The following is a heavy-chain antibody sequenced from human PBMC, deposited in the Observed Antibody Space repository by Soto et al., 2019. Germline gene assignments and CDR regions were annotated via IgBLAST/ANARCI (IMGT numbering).Heavy chain of an antibody. CDR1: GYTLTELS. CDR3: ATTTSWSFFDF. J-gene: IGHJ4*02. Sequence: ASVKVSCKVSGYTLTELSMHWVRQTPGKGLEWMGSFDPEDGETIYAQKFQGRVTMTEDTSTDTAYMELSSLRSEDTAVYYCATTTSWSFFDFWGQGTLVTVSS. V-gene: IGHV1-24*01. D-gene: IGHD1-1*01. CDR2: FDPEDGET.